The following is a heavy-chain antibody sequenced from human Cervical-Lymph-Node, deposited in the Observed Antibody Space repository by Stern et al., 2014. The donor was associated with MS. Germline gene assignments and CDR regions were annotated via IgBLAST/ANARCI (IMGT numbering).Heavy chain of an antibody. CDR2: IYYTGTT. CDR1: GASISSYY. J-gene: IGHJ4*02. CDR3: ARKSLSMDHYFDS. Sequence: LQESGPGLVKPSETLSLTCTVSGASISSYYWNWIRQPPGKGLEWIGYIYYTGTTNYNPSLKGRVAISLDTSKNQFSLILRSVSAADTAVYYCARKSLSMDHYFDSWGQGTLVTVSS. V-gene: IGHV4-59*01. D-gene: IGHD2-2*03.